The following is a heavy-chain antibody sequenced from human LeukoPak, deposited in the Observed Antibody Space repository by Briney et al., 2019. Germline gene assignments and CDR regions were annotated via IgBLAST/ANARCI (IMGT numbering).Heavy chain of an antibody. CDR1: GFTFSSYS. Sequence: PGGSLRLSCAASGFTFSSYSMNWVRQAPGKGLEWVSSISSSSSYIYYADSVKGRFTISRDNAKNSLYLQMNSLRAEDTAVYYCARIKEEEEWLSIDYWGQGTLVTVSS. D-gene: IGHD2-8*01. CDR2: ISSSSSYI. CDR3: ARIKEEEEWLSIDY. J-gene: IGHJ4*02. V-gene: IGHV3-21*01.